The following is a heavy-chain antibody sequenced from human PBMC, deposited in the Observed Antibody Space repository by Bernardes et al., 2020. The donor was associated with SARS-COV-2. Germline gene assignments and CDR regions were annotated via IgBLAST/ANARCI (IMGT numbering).Heavy chain of an antibody. CDR3: ARCPVLGGMDV. J-gene: IGHJ6*02. CDR1: GFTFSSYS. D-gene: IGHD2-15*01. Sequence: GGSLRLSCAASGFTFSSYSMNWVRQAPGKGLEWVSSISSSSSYIYYADSVKGRFTISRDNAKNSLYLQMNSLRAEDTAVYYCARCPVLGGMDVWGQGTTVTVSS. CDR2: ISSSSSYI. V-gene: IGHV3-21*01.